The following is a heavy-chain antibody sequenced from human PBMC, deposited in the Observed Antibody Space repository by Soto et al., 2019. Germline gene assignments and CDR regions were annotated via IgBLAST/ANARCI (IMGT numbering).Heavy chain of an antibody. CDR2: ISSSSSYT. V-gene: IGHV3-11*06. CDR3: ARGAYYDSSGYSDYFDY. CDR1: GFTLSDYY. J-gene: IGHJ4*02. Sequence: PGGSLRLSCAASGFTLSDYYMSWIRQAPGKGLEWVSYISSSSSYTNYADSVKGRFTISRDNAKNSLYLQMNSLRAEDTAVYYCARGAYYDSSGYSDYFDYWGQGTLVTVSS. D-gene: IGHD3-22*01.